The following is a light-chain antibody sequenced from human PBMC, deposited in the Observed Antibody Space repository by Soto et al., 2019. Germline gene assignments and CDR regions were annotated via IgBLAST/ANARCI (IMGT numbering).Light chain of an antibody. Sequence: EIQMTQSTSAVSASVGDSVSSTCRASQSISILLAWYQQKPGKAPKLLIYDASTLESGVPSRFSGSGSGAEFTLTISSLQPDDFATYYCQRYNGYFGQGTKVDIK. J-gene: IGKJ1*01. CDR1: QSISIL. CDR3: QRYNGY. CDR2: DAS. V-gene: IGKV1-5*01.